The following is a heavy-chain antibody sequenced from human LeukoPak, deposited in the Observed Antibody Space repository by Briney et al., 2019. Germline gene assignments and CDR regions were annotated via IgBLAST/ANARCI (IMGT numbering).Heavy chain of an antibody. Sequence: GASVKVSCKPSGSSFTRNGISWVRQAPGQGLEWMAWISANSGNTNYAQNFQDRVTLTTDTSTSTAYMELRSLRSDDTAVYYCARDVNYAFDYWGQGTLVTASS. CDR1: GSSFTRNG. CDR2: ISANSGNT. CDR3: ARDVNYAFDY. D-gene: IGHD3-16*01. V-gene: IGHV1-18*01. J-gene: IGHJ4*02.